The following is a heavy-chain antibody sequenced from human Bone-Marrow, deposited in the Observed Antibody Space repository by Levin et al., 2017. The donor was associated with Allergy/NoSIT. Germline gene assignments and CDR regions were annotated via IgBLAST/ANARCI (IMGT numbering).Heavy chain of an antibody. CDR2: IYHSGST. V-gene: IGHV4-61*01. CDR3: ARGSYFGGLSFDC. D-gene: IGHD4-23*01. CDR1: GGSVSSGSYH. Sequence: SETLSLTCTVSGGSVSSGSYHWSWIRQPPGTGLEWIAYIYHSGSTKYNPSLKSRVTISLDTSRNQFSLRLTSLTAADTAVYYCARGSYFGGLSFDCWGKGTLVTVSS. J-gene: IGHJ4*02.